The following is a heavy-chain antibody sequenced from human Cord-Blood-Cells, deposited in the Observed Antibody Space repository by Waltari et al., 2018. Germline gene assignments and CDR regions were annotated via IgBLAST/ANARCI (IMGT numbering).Heavy chain of an antibody. V-gene: IGHV4-34*01. CDR3: ARWTEQTDFDY. CDR2: INHSGST. D-gene: IGHD1-1*01. Sequence: QVQLQQWGAGLLKPSETLSLTCAVYGGSFSGYYWSWIRQPPGKGLEWIGEINHSGSTNYNPSLKSRVTISVDTSKNQFSLKLSSVTAADTAVYYCARWTEQTDFDYWGQGTLVTVSS. CDR1: GGSFSGYY. J-gene: IGHJ4*02.